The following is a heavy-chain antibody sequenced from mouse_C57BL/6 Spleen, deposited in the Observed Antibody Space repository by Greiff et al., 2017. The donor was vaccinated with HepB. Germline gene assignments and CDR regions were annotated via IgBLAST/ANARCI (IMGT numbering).Heavy chain of an antibody. J-gene: IGHJ1*03. CDR3: AGCITTVVGWYFDV. CDR2: IHPNSGST. Sequence: VQLQQPGAELVKPGASVKLSCKASGYTFTSYWMHWVKQRPGQGLEWIGMIHPNSGSTNYNEKFKSKATLTVDKSSSTAYMQLSSLTSEDSAVYYCAGCITTVVGWYFDVWGTGTTVTVSS. CDR1: GYTFTSYW. D-gene: IGHD1-1*01. V-gene: IGHV1-64*01.